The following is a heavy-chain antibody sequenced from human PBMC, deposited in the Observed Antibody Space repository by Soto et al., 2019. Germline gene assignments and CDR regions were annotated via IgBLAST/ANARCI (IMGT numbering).Heavy chain of an antibody. CDR1: DYTFTSYG. V-gene: IGHV1-18*04. J-gene: IGHJ6*02. D-gene: IGHD3-16*01. CDR2: ISAYNGNT. CDR3: ARDGMISFGGVMVYGMDV. Sequence: QVQLVQSGAEVKKPGASVKVSCKASDYTFTSYGISWVRQAPGQGLEWMGWISAYNGNTNYAQKLQGRVTMTTDTSTSTAYMELRSLRSDDAAVYYWARDGMISFGGVMVYGMDVWGQGTTVTVSS.